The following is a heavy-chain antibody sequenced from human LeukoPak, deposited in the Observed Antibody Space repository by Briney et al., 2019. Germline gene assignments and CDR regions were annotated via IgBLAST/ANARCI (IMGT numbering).Heavy chain of an antibody. CDR1: GYSISSGYY. Sequence: PSETLSLTCPVSGYSISSGYYWGWLRQPPGTGLEWIGSIYHSGSTYYNPSLKSRVTISVDTSKNQFSLKLSSVTAADTAVYYCARARDESSYYYYDYLDFWGKGTTVTISS. V-gene: IGHV4-38-2*02. CDR3: ARARDESSYYYYDYLDF. D-gene: IGHD5-24*01. CDR2: IYHSGST. J-gene: IGHJ6*03.